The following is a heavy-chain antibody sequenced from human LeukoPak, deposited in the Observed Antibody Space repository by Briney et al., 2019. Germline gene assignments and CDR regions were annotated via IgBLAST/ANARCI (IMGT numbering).Heavy chain of an antibody. J-gene: IGHJ4*02. D-gene: IGHD6-13*01. CDR1: GFSLSTSGMC. CDR3: ARLYSSSLGRVFDY. CDR2: IYYSGST. V-gene: IGHV4-61*08. Sequence: SGPTLVNPTQTLTLTCTFSGFSLSTSGMCVSWIRQPPGKALEWIGYIYYSGSTNYSPSLKSRVTISVDTSKNQFSLKLSSVTAADTAVYYCARLYSSSLGRVFDYWGQGTLVTVSS.